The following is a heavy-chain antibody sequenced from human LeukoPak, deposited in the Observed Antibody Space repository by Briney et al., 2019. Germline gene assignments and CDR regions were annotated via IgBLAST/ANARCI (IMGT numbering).Heavy chain of an antibody. V-gene: IGHV4-31*03. D-gene: IGHD4-17*01. CDR1: GGSISSGGYY. Sequence: PSETLSLTCTFSGGSISSGGYYWSWIRQHPGKGLEWLGYIYYSGSTYYNPSLKSRVTISVDTSKNQFSLKLSSVTAADTAVYYCARDLRDYGDYGWFDPWGQGTLVTVSS. CDR3: ARDLRDYGDYGWFDP. CDR2: IYYSGST. J-gene: IGHJ5*02.